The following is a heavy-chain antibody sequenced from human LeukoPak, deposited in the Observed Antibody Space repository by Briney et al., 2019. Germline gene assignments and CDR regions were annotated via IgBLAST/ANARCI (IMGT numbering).Heavy chain of an antibody. CDR1: EFTFSSYS. J-gene: IGHJ6*03. V-gene: IGHV3-21*04. CDR3: ARSLRVRGVPDYMDV. Sequence: GGSLRLSCAASEFTFSSYSMNWVRQAPGKGLEWVSSISSSSSYIYCADSVKGRFTISRDNAKNSLYLQMNNLRADDTAVYYCARSLRVRGVPDYMDVWGKGTTVTVSS. CDR2: ISSSSSYI. D-gene: IGHD3-10*01.